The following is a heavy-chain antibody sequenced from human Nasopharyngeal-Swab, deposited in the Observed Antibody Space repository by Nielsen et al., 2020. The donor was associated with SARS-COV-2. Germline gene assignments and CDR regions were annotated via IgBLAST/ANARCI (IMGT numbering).Heavy chain of an antibody. CDR3: ARDSSSWYLLGGLDV. V-gene: IGHV4-4*07. J-gene: IGHJ6*02. D-gene: IGHD6-13*01. CDR1: GGPMSPFY. CDR2: ISTSGSP. Sequence: SETLSLTCTVSGGPMSPFYWSWIRQSARHGLEYIGRISTSGSPTYNPSLKSRVTMSVDTSKNQFSLNVTSVTAADSAIYYCARDSSSWYLLGGLDVWGQGTTVTVSS.